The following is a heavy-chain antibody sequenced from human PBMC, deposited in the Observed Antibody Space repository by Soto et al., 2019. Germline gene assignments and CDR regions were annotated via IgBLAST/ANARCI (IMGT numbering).Heavy chain of an antibody. D-gene: IGHD6-6*01. V-gene: IGHV1-18*01. CDR3: ASLRSSSSAFDI. CDR1: GYTFTSYG. J-gene: IGHJ3*02. CDR2: ISAYNGNT. Sequence: ASVKVSCKASGYTFTSYGISWVRQAPGQGLEWMGWISAYNGNTNYAQKLQGRVTMTTDTSTSAAYMELRSLRSDDTAVYYCASLRSSSSAFDIWGQGTMVTVSS.